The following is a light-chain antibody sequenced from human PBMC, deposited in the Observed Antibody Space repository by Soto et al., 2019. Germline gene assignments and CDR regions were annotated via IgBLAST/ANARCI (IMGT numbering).Light chain of an antibody. CDR1: QSVGTW. CDR2: GAP. J-gene: IGKJ1*01. V-gene: IGKV1-5*01. CDR3: QHYRRNTWS. Sequence: DIPMTQSPSTLSASVGGRVTITCRASQSVGTWVAWYQQKPGKAPKLLIYGAPNLESGVPSRFSGSGSWTEFTLTIPTLQPDDFATYFCQHYRRNTWSFGPGTKVDI.